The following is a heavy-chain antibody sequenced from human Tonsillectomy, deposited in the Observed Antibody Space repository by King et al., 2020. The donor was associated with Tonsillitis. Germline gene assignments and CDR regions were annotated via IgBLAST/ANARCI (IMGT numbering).Heavy chain of an antibody. Sequence: VQLQESGPGLVKPSQTLSLTCTVSGGSISSGGYYWTWIRQHPGKGLEWIGYIYYSGSTYYNPSLKSRVTISVDTSKNQFSLKLSSVTAADTAVYYCARVFYPRVGFDYWGQGTLVTVSS. J-gene: IGHJ4*02. V-gene: IGHV4-31*03. CDR2: IYYSGST. CDR1: GGSISSGGYY. D-gene: IGHD4-23*01. CDR3: ARVFYPRVGFDY.